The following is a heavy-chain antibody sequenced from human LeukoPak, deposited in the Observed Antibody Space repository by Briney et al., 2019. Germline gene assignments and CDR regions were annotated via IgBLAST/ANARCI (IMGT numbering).Heavy chain of an antibody. CDR2: ISSSSSYI. CDR1: GFTVSSYS. D-gene: IGHD4-17*01. J-gene: IGHJ4*02. CDR3: ARDFYGDYPSRYFDY. Sequence: NPGVPLRLSCAASGFTVSSYSMNWVRQAPGKGLEWVSSISSSSSYIYYADSVKGRFTISRDNAKNSLYLQMNSLRAEDTAVYYCARDFYGDYPSRYFDYWGQGTLVTVSS. V-gene: IGHV3-21*01.